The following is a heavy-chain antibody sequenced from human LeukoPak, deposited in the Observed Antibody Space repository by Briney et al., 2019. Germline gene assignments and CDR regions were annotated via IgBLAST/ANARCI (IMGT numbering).Heavy chain of an antibody. CDR1: GGSISSYC. CDR2: IYTSGST. D-gene: IGHD4-17*01. Sequence: SETLSLTCTVSGGSISSYCWSWIRQPPGKGLEWIGYIYTSGSTNYNPSLKSRVTISVDTSKNQFSLKLSSVTAADTAVYYCARRGTGDYEFDYWGQGTLVTVSS. CDR3: ARRGTGDYEFDY. V-gene: IGHV4-4*09. J-gene: IGHJ4*02.